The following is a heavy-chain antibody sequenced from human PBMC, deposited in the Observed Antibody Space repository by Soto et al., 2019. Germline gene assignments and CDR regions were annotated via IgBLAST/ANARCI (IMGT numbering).Heavy chain of an antibody. CDR1: GGSISSSSYY. J-gene: IGHJ4*02. CDR3: ARYGSGSYYPTTFDY. D-gene: IGHD3-10*01. Sequence: PSETLSLTCTVSGGSISSSSYYWGWIRQPPGKGLEWIGSIYYSGSTYYNPSLKSRVTISVDTSKNQFSLKLSSVTAADTAVYYCARYGSGSYYPTTFDYWGQGTLVTVSS. CDR2: IYYSGST. V-gene: IGHV4-39*07.